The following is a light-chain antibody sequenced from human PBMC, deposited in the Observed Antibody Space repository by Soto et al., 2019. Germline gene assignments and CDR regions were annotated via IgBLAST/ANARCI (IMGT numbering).Light chain of an antibody. CDR3: QQRSNWPRT. V-gene: IGKV3-11*01. CDR2: NTS. CDR1: QSVSGY. J-gene: IGKJ5*01. Sequence: EIVLRQSPATLSLSPGERATLSCRASQSVSGYLAWYQQRRGQAPRLLIYNTSNRATGISARFSGSGSGTDFTLTISRLEPEDFAVYFCQQRSNWPRTFGQGTRLEIK.